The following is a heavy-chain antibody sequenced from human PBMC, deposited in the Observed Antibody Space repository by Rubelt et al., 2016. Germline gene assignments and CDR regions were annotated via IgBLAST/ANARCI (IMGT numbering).Heavy chain of an antibody. CDR3: ARFGAAAGTDY. V-gene: IGHV4-59*01. CDR2: IYYSGST. J-gene: IGHJ4*02. D-gene: IGHD6-13*01. CDR1: GGSISSYY. Sequence: QVQLQESGPGLVKPSETLSLTCTVSGGSISSYYWSWIRQPPGKGLEWIGYIYYSGSTNYNPSLKSRVTISVDTSKNQFSLKLSSVTAADTAVYYCARFGAAAGTDYWGQGALVTVSS.